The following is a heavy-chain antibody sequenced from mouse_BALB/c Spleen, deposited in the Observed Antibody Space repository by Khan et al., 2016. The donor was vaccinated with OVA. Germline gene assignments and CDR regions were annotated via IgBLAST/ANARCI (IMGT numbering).Heavy chain of an antibody. D-gene: IGHD2-3*01. J-gene: IGHJ1*01. CDR1: GFNIKDTY. CDR3: ARPSYDPRDFEV. CDR2: IAPANGNT. V-gene: IGHV14-3*02. Sequence: VQLQQSGAELVKPGASVKLSCTASGFNIKDTYLHWVKQRPEQGLEWIGRIAPANGNTQYDPKFQGKATLTSDTSSNTSYLQLNSLTSEDTAVDCCARPSYDPRDFEVWGAGTTVTVSS.